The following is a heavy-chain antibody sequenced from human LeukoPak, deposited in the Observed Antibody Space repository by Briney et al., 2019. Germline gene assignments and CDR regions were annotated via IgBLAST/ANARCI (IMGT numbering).Heavy chain of an antibody. Sequence: GGSLRLSCAASGFTFSSYGMHWVRQAPGKGLEWVAVIWYDGSNKYYADSVKGRFTISRDNSKNTLYLQMNSQRAEDTAVYYCARGRELLHFDYWGQGTLVTVSS. CDR3: ARGRELLHFDY. J-gene: IGHJ4*02. V-gene: IGHV3-33*01. D-gene: IGHD1-26*01. CDR1: GFTFSSYG. CDR2: IWYDGSNK.